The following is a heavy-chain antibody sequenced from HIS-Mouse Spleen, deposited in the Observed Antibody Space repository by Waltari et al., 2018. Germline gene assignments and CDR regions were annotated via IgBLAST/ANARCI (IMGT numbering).Heavy chain of an antibody. Sequence: QVQLQQWGAGLLKPSETLSLPCAVYGGSFRGYYWRWIRHPPGKGLEWIGEINHSGSTNYNPSLKSRVTISVDTSKNQFSLKLSSVTAADTAVYYCARALYCSGGSCLDAFDIWGQGTMVTVSS. J-gene: IGHJ3*02. D-gene: IGHD2-15*01. CDR2: INHSGST. V-gene: IGHV4-34*01. CDR1: GGSFRGYY. CDR3: ARALYCSGGSCLDAFDI.